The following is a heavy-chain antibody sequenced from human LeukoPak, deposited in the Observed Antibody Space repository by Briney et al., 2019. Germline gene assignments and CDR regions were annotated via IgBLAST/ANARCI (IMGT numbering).Heavy chain of an antibody. J-gene: IGHJ4*02. Sequence: GGSLRLSCAASGFTFSSNYMSWVGQAPGKGLEWVSVIYSGGSTYYADSVKGRFTISRDNSKNTLYLQMNSLRAEDTAVYYCARDNIAVAGMDYWGQGTLVTVSS. CDR2: IYSGGST. V-gene: IGHV3-66*02. CDR3: ARDNIAVAGMDY. CDR1: GFTFSSNY. D-gene: IGHD6-19*01.